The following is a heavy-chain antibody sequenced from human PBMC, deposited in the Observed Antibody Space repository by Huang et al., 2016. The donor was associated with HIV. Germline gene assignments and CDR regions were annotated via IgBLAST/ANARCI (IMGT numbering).Heavy chain of an antibody. CDR3: ARLPTPSYYDTWSLSPVEEDFFYFNMDL. J-gene: IGHJ6*03. V-gene: IGHV4-34*02. CDR2: IKPGGPV. Sequence: QVRLEQWGEGVVKPSDTLSLTCAVYGASFTTYFWSWIRQSPVKGLKGIVEIKPGGPVNYNPVFQSRVIMSVDTPKKQFSLSLRDMTAADAAIYYCARLPTPSYYDTWSLSPVEEDFFYFNMDLWGRGTPVIVSS. CDR1: GASFTTYF. D-gene: IGHD3-3*01.